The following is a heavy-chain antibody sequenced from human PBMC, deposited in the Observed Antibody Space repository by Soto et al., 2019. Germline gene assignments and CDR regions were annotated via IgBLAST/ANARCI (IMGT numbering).Heavy chain of an antibody. D-gene: IGHD5-18*01. Sequence: SETLSLTCTVSGGSISNAAYSWSWIRQPPGKGLEWIGYIYPSGMPFYNPSLRSRVTISIDRSNDQFSLNLKSVTAADTAVYYCARERGGYGLFDSWGQGTLVTV. CDR3: ARERGGYGLFDS. CDR1: GGSISNAAYS. V-gene: IGHV4-30-2*01. CDR2: IYPSGMP. J-gene: IGHJ4*02.